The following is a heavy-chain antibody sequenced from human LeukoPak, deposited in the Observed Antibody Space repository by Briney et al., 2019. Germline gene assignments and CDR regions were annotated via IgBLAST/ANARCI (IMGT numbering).Heavy chain of an antibody. Sequence: GGSLRLSCVASGFTFSSYEMNWVRQAPGKGLEWVSYISSSGSTIYYVDSVKGRFTISRDNAKNSLYLQMNSLTAEDTSVYYCSRAGTDSSGYYYVDYWGQRTLVTVSS. J-gene: IGHJ4*02. CDR3: SRAGTDSSGYYYVDY. CDR1: GFTFSSYE. D-gene: IGHD3-22*01. CDR2: ISSSGSTI. V-gene: IGHV3-48*03.